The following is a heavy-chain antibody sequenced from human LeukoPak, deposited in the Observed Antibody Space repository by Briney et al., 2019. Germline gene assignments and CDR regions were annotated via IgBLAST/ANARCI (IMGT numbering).Heavy chain of an antibody. CDR3: AKPVMIRGAPL. CDR2: ISSSSSYT. V-gene: IGHV3-11*03. J-gene: IGHJ4*02. CDR1: GFTFSDYY. Sequence: PGGSLRLSCTASGFTFSDYYMNWIRQAPGKGLEWISYISSSSSYTKYSGSVKGRFTISRDNAKNSLYLQMSGLRAEDTAVYYCAKPVMIRGAPLWGQGTLVTVSS. D-gene: IGHD3-10*01.